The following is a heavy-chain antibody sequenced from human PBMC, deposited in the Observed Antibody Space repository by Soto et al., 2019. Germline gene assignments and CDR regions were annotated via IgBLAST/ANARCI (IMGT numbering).Heavy chain of an antibody. D-gene: IGHD3-22*01. V-gene: IGHV1-3*01. CDR3: ARGERYYYDSSGYFGFDY. Sequence: QVQLVQSGAEVKKPGASVKVSCKASKYTFTNYAIHWVRQAPGQRLEWMGWINAGNGHTKYSQKFQARVTITGDTSASTAYMELSSLRSEDTAVYYCARGERYYYDSSGYFGFDYWGQGTLVTASS. CDR1: KYTFTNYA. CDR2: INAGNGHT. J-gene: IGHJ4*02.